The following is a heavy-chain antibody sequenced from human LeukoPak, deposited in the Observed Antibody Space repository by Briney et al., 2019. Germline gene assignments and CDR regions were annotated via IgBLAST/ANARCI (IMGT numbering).Heavy chain of an antibody. CDR3: TTDRYSSGGFDY. CDR1: GGSFSGYY. V-gene: IGHV3-15*01. CDR2: IKSKTDGGTT. D-gene: IGHD6-19*01. Sequence: ETLSLTCAVYGGSFSGYYWSWVRQAPGKGLEWVGPIKSKTDGGTTDYAAPVKGRFTISRDDSKNTLYLQMNSLKTEDTAVYYCTTDRYSSGGFDYWGQGTLVTVSS. J-gene: IGHJ4*02.